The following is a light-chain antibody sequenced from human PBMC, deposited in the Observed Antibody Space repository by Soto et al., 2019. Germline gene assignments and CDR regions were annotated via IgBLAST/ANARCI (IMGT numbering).Light chain of an antibody. V-gene: IGKV3-20*01. CDR3: QQFGSSPIT. CDR1: QTVSSTY. J-gene: IGKJ5*01. CDR2: DAS. Sequence: SPGTLSLSPGERATLSCRASQTVSSTYFAWYQQRPGQPPRLLFYDASTRAAGIPDRFTCSGSGRDFTLTISRLEPEDTAVYYCQQFGSSPITFGQGTRLEIK.